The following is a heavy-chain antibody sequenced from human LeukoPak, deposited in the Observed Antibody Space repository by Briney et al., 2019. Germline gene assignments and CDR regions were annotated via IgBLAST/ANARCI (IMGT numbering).Heavy chain of an antibody. D-gene: IGHD1-1*01. V-gene: IGHV3-33*01. CDR3: ARDSGHNWNGGALDY. Sequence: GRSLRLSCAASGFTFSSYGMHWVRQAPGKGLEWVAVIWYDGSNKYYADSVKGRFTISRDNSKNTLYLQMNSLRAEDTAVYYCARDSGHNWNGGALDYWGQGTLVTVSS. J-gene: IGHJ4*02. CDR2: IWYDGSNK. CDR1: GFTFSSYG.